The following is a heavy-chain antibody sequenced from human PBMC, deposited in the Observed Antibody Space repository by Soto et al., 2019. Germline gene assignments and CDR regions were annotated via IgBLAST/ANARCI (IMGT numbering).Heavy chain of an antibody. D-gene: IGHD3-3*01. Sequence: GGSLRLSCAASGFTFSSYAMSWVRQAPGKGLEWVSAISGSGGSTYYADAVKGRFTISRDNSKNTLYLQMKSLRDEETAVYYCAKGPSITISGVVRPPSYYYGMDVWGQGTTVTVSS. CDR2: ISGSGGST. J-gene: IGHJ6*02. V-gene: IGHV3-23*01. CDR3: AKGPSITISGVVRPPSYYYGMDV. CDR1: GFTFSSYA.